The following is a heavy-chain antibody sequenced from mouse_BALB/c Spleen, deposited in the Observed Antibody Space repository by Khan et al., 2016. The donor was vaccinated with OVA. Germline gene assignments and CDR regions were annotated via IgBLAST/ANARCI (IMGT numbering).Heavy chain of an antibody. Sequence: QVQLKQSGPELKKPGETVRISCKASGYTFTTAGIQWVQKMPGKGLKWIGWINTHSGVPKYAEDFKGRFAFSLEISVSTAYLQITNLKNEDTATYFCASGGAAYYRNDGGAMEYWGQGTSVTVSS. J-gene: IGHJ4*01. CDR2: INTHSGVP. V-gene: IGHV9-4*02. CDR1: GYTFTTAG. CDR3: ASGGAAYYRNDGGAMEY. D-gene: IGHD2-14*01.